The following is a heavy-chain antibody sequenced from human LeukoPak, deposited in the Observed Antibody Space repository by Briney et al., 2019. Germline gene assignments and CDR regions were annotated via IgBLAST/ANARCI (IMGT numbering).Heavy chain of an antibody. V-gene: IGHV1-69*02. CDR1: GGTFSSYT. CDR3: ARGSGYYYGSYYFDY. Sequence: SVKVSCKASGGTFSSYTISWVRQAPGQGLEWMGRIIPILGIANYAQKFQGRVTITADKSTSTAYMELSSLRSEDTAVYYCARGSGYYYGSYYFDYWGQGTLVTVSS. CDR2: IIPILGIA. D-gene: IGHD3-22*01. J-gene: IGHJ4*02.